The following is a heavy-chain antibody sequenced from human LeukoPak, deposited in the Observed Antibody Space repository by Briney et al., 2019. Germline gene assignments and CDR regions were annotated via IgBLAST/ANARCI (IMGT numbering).Heavy chain of an antibody. D-gene: IGHD3-22*01. J-gene: IGHJ2*01. V-gene: IGHV4-59*08. CDR1: GDSISTYY. Sequence: SETLSLTCTVPGDSISTYYWSWVRQPPGKGLEWIAFVSYGGPTKYNPSLKSRITISVDTSKNQFSLKLSSVTAADTAVYYCARRKIGDWYFDIWGRGTLVTVSS. CDR2: VSYGGPT. CDR3: ARRKIGDWYFDI.